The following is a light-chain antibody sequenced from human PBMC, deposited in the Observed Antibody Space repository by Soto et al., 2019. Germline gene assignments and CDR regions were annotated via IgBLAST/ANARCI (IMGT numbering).Light chain of an antibody. J-gene: IGKJ4*01. CDR1: QSFNNF. Sequence: EIVLTQSPATLSLSPGERATLSCRASQSFNNFLAWYQQKPGQAPGLLIYDASTRATGIPARFSGSGSGTDFTLTINSLEPEDFAVYYCQQRGIYPLSFGGGTKVEIK. CDR2: DAS. V-gene: IGKV3-11*01. CDR3: QQRGIYPLS.